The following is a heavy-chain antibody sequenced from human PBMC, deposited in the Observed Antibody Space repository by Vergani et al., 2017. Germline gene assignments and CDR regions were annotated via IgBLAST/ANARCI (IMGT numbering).Heavy chain of an antibody. D-gene: IGHD3-9*01. CDR2: INPSVVHT. CDR3: ARGDYGILTGYRY. CDR1: GYTFSNYY. J-gene: IGHJ4*02. Sequence: QVQVVQSGAEVKKSGASVKVSCKTSGYTFSNYYMHWVRQAPGQGLEWMGIINPSVVHTNYAQKFQGRVTMTRDTSTSTVYMELSSLRSEDTAIYYCARGDYGILTGYRYWGQGTLVTVSA. V-gene: IGHV1-46*03.